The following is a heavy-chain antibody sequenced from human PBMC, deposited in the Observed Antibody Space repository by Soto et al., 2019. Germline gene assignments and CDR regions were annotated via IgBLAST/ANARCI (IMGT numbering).Heavy chain of an antibody. Sequence: PSETLSLTCSVSGGSVSSAPDYWSWIRQHPEKGLEWIGYISYSGSTYYNTSLKGRVTVSVDTSNNQFSLKLSSVTAADTAVYYCARVGGRVTGTPRFDPWGQETLVTVSS. D-gene: IGHD1-7*01. J-gene: IGHJ5*02. CDR2: ISYSGST. CDR1: GGSVSSAPDY. V-gene: IGHV4-31*03. CDR3: ARVGGRVTGTPRFDP.